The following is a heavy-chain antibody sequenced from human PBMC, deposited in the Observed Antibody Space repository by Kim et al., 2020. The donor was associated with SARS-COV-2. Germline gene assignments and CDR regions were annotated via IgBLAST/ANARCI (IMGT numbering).Heavy chain of an antibody. CDR3: VRDLGDSGGHNFDY. J-gene: IGHJ4*02. V-gene: IGHV1-2*06. CDR2: LNANSGNT. D-gene: IGHD3-16*01. CDR1: GYTFTGYN. Sequence: ASVKVSCKASGYTFTGYNIHWVRQAPGQGLEWMGRLNANSGNTKYAQKFQGRVTITADTSTSTAYMELSSLRSDDTALYYCVRDLGDSGGHNFDYWGQGT.